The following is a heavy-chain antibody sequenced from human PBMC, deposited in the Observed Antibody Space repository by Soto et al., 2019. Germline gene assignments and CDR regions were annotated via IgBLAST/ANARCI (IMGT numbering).Heavy chain of an antibody. CDR1: GGSISSGGYY. D-gene: IGHD2-2*01. Sequence: QVQLQESGPGLVKPSQTLSLTCTVSGGSISSGGYYWSWIRQHPGKGLEWIGYIYYSGSTYYNPFPTSRVTISVDTSKNQSSLKLSSVTAADTAVYYCARGYCSSTSCYLGGGGYGMDVWGQGTTVTVSS. CDR3: ARGYCSSTSCYLGGGGYGMDV. J-gene: IGHJ6*02. V-gene: IGHV4-31*03. CDR2: IYYSGST.